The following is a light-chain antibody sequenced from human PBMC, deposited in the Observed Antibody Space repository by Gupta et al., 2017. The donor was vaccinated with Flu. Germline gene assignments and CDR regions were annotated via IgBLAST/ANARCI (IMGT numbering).Light chain of an antibody. J-gene: IGLJ1*01. CDR2: DVS. V-gene: IGLV2-11*01. CDR1: SSDVGGYNY. CDR3: GSEAGSDTDYV. Sequence: SALTQPRTVSGSPGPSVTISFTGTSSDVGGYNYVSWYQQHPGKGPKLMIYDVSKRPSGVPDRFSGSKSGTTATLTTAGLQAEDEADYYCGSEAGSDTDYVFGTGTKVTVL.